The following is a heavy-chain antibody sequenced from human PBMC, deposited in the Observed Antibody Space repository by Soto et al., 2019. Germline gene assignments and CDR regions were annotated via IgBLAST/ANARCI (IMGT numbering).Heavy chain of an antibody. V-gene: IGHV3-33*01. CDR2: IWYDGSNK. J-gene: IGHJ6*02. D-gene: IGHD3-10*01. CDR1: GFTFSSYG. CDR3: ARNYRLRFGDPSGYYGMDV. Sequence: QVQLVESGGGVVQPGRSLRLSCAASGFTFSSYGMHWVRQAPGKGLVWVEVIWYDGSNKYYADSVKGRFTISRDNSKNKLYLQMNSLRAEDTAVYYCARNYRLRFGDPSGYYGMDVWGQGTTVTVSS.